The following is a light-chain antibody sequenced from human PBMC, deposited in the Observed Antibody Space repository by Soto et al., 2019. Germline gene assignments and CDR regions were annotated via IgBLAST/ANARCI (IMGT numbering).Light chain of an antibody. J-gene: IGKJ1*01. V-gene: IGKV1-39*01. CDR3: QQYQDIPPT. CDR1: QSIDTY. Sequence: DIQMTQSPSSLSASVGDRVTVTCRASQSIDTYLNWYQQRPGQAPKLLIYVASTLQSGVPSRFNGSGSWTHFTRTIRSLQPEDFATYYCQQYQDIPPTFGQGTRVERK. CDR2: VAS.